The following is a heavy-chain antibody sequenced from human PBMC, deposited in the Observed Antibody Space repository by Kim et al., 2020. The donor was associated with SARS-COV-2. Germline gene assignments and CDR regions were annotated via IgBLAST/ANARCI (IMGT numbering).Heavy chain of an antibody. CDR3: ASPIVGAQPYYYYYGMDV. J-gene: IGHJ6*02. CDR1: GGTFSSYA. Sequence: SVKVSCKASGGTFSSYAISWVRQAPGQGLEWMGGIIPIFGTANYAQKFQGRVTITADESTSTAYMELSSLRSEDTAVYYCASPIVGAQPYYYYYGMDVWGQGTTVTVSS. D-gene: IGHD1-26*01. CDR2: IIPIFGTA. V-gene: IGHV1-69*13.